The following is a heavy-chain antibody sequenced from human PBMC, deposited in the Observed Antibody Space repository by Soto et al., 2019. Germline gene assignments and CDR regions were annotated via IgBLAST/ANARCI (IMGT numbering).Heavy chain of an antibody. CDR3: ASDRCSSTSCYSNWFDP. D-gene: IGHD2-2*01. CDR1: GFTFSSYA. CDR2: ISYDGSNK. V-gene: IGHV3-30-3*01. Sequence: GGSLRLSCAASGFTFSSYAMHWVRQAPGKGLEWVAVISYDGSNKYYADSVKGRFTISRDDSKNTLYLQMNSLRAEDTAVYYCASDRCSSTSCYSNWFDPWGQGTLVTVSS. J-gene: IGHJ5*02.